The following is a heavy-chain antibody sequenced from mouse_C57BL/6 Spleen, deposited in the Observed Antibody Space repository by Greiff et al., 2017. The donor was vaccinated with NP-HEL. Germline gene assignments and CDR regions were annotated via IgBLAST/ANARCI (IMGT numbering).Heavy chain of an antibody. D-gene: IGHD1-1*01. V-gene: IGHV1-61*01. CDR2: IYPSDSET. CDR1: GYTFTSYW. Sequence: QVQLQQSGAELVRPGSSVKLSCKASGYTFTSYWMDWVKQRPGQGLEWIGNIYPSDSETHYNQKFKDKATLTVDKSSSTAYMQLSSLTSEDSAVYYCARGGHYYGSSYVKFAYWGQGTLVTVSA. CDR3: ARGGHYYGSSYVKFAY. J-gene: IGHJ3*01.